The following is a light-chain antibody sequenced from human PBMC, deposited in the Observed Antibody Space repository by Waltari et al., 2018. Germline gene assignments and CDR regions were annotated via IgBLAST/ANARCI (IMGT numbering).Light chain of an antibody. Sequence: QSALTQPASVSGSPGQSITLPCSGTGNDVGGYNYFSRYQQHPGKVPKPVIYDVTKRPSGVSNRFSGSKSDNAASLTISGLQPEDEADYYCSSYASSATVIFGGGTKLTVL. V-gene: IGLV2-14*03. CDR3: SSYASSATVI. CDR2: DVT. CDR1: GNDVGGYNY. J-gene: IGLJ2*01.